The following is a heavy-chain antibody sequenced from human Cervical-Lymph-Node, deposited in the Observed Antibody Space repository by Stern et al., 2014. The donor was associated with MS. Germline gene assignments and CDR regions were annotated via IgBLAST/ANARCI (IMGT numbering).Heavy chain of an antibody. J-gene: IGHJ4*02. CDR2: ISNEGHTK. Sequence: VQLVESGGGVVQPGRSLRLSCAASGFTFSSYDLHWVRQAPGKGLEWVAVISNEGHTKLYADSVKGRFSRSRDNSKNTLYLQMNSLRTEDTAVYYCARGGVSYLDYWGQGTLVTVSS. CDR3: ARGGVSYLDY. CDR1: GFTFSSYD. V-gene: IGHV3-30-3*01.